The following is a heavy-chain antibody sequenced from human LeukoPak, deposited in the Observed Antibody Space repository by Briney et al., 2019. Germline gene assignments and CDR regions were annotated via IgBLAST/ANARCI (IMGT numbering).Heavy chain of an antibody. V-gene: IGHV1-8*01. J-gene: IGHJ4*02. CDR3: ARANYYGSGKKDLDY. CDR2: MHPNSGNT. D-gene: IGHD3-10*01. Sequence: ASVKVSCKASGYTFTTYDINWVRQATGQGLEWMGWMHPNSGNTGYAQKFQGRVTITRNTSMSTAYMELNSLRTEDTAVYYCARANYYGSGKKDLDYWGQGPLVSVSS. CDR1: GYTFTTYD.